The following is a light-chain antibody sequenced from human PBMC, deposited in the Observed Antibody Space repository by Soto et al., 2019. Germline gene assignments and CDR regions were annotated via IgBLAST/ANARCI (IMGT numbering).Light chain of an antibody. CDR2: GNS. V-gene: IGLV1-40*01. Sequence: QLVLTQPPSVSGAPGQRVTISCTGSSSNIGAGYDVHWYQQLPGTAPKLLIYGNSNRPSGVPDRFSGSKSGTSASLAITGXXAEDEAXXYCQSYDSSLSGYVFGTGTQLTVL. CDR3: QSYDSSLSGYV. CDR1: SSNIGAGYD. J-gene: IGLJ1*01.